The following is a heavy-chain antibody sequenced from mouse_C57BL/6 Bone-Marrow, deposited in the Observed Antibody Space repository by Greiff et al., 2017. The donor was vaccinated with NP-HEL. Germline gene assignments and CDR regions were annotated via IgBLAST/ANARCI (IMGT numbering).Heavy chain of an antibody. J-gene: IGHJ4*01. Sequence: EVQLQQSGAELVRPGASVKLSCTASGFNIKDDYMHWVKQRPEQGLAWIGWIDPENGDTEYASKFQGKATITADTSSNTAYLQLSSLTSEDTAVYYCTTLVATEDAMDDWGQGTSVTVSS. CDR2: IDPENGDT. V-gene: IGHV14-4*01. D-gene: IGHD1-1*01. CDR1: GFNIKDDY. CDR3: TTLVATEDAMDD.